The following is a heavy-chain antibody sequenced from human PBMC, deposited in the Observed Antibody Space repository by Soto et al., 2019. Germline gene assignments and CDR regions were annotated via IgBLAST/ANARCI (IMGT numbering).Heavy chain of an antibody. CDR2: INYTGTT. CDR3: ARQVTDDILAPPCLLAH. D-gene: IGHD3-9*01. J-gene: IGHJ4*02. CDR1: GGSFSGYY. V-gene: IGHV4-34*01. Sequence: SETLSLTCAVYGGSFSGYYWSWIRQPPGKGLEWIGEINYTGTTNYNPSLESRVTISVDTSKNQFSLSLGSVTGPDTAIYYCARQVTDDILAPPCLLAHWGLGTLVTVSS.